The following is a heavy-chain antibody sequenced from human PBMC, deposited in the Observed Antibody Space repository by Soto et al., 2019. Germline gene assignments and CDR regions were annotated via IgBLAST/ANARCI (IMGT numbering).Heavy chain of an antibody. CDR3: AKDRSEYCSGGSCYLDAFDI. J-gene: IGHJ3*02. D-gene: IGHD2-15*01. V-gene: IGHV3-23*01. CDR1: GFTFSSYA. CDR2: ISGSGGST. Sequence: GGSLRLSCAASGFTFSSYAMSWVRQAPGKGLEWVSAISGSGGSTYYADSVKGRFTISRDNSKNTLYLRMNSLRAEDTAVYYCAKDRSEYCSGGSCYLDAFDIWGQGTMVTVSS.